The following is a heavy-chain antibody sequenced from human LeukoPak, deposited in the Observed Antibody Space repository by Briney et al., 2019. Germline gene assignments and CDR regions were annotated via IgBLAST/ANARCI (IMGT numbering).Heavy chain of an antibody. CDR1: GGSISSYY. Sequence: SETLSLTCTASGGSISSYYWNWIRQPPGKGLQWIGYISYSGSTNYNPSLRSRVTISVDTSKKQFSLKLSSVTAADTAVYYCARAIRGVMIVYYYYGLDVWGQGTTVTVSS. J-gene: IGHJ6*02. CDR3: ARAIRGVMIVYYYYGLDV. V-gene: IGHV4-59*12. CDR2: ISYSGST. D-gene: IGHD3-10*01.